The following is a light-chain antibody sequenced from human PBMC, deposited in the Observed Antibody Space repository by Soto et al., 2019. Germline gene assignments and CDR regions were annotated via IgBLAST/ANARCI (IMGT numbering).Light chain of an antibody. CDR1: QSIGKH. V-gene: IGKV1-39*01. CDR2: GAS. J-gene: IGKJ5*01. CDR3: QQSYSSPTT. Sequence: DIQMTQSPSFLSASVGDRVTITCRASQSIGKHLNWYQQKPGKAPKFLIYGASTLQSGVPSRFSGSGSGTDFTLTVNSLRPEDFATYYCQQSYSSPTTFGQGTRLEIK.